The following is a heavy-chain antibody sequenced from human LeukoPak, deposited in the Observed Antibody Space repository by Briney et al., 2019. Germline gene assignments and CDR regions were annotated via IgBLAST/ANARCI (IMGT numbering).Heavy chain of an antibody. CDR3: AKSEKYQLPGDFDY. D-gene: IGHD2-2*01. J-gene: IGHJ4*02. CDR1: GFTFSSYA. CDR2: ISYDGSNK. Sequence: GRSLRLSCAASGFTFSSYAMHWVRQAPGKGLEWVAVISYDGSNKYYADSVKGRFTISRDNSKNTLYLQMNSLRAEDTAVYYCAKSEKYQLPGDFDYWGQGTLVTVSS. V-gene: IGHV3-30-3*02.